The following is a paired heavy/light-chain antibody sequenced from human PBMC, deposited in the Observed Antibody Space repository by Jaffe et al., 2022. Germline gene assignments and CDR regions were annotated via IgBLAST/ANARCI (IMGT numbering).Heavy chain of an antibody. Sequence: QVQLVQSGAEVKKPGASVKVSCKASGYTFTGYYMHWVRQAPGQGLEWMGRINPNSGGTNYAQKFQGRVTMTRDTSISTAYMELSRLRSDDTAVYYCARDLVGDCSGGSCYSGVVWGQGTLVTVSS. J-gene: IGHJ4*02. V-gene: IGHV1-2*06. CDR2: INPNSGGT. CDR3: ARDLVGDCSGGSCYSGVV. D-gene: IGHD2-15*01. CDR1: GYTFTGYY.
Light chain of an antibody. CDR3: QQYNNWPRWT. Sequence: EIVMTQSPATLSVSPGERATLSCRASQSVSSNLAWYQQKPGQAPRLLIYGASTRATGIPARFSGSGSGTEFTLTISSLQSEDFAVYYCQQYNNWPRWTFGQGTKVEIK. J-gene: IGKJ1*01. CDR2: GAS. CDR1: QSVSSN. V-gene: IGKV3-15*01.